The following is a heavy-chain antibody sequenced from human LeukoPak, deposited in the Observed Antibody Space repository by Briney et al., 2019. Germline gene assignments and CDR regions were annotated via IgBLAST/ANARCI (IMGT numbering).Heavy chain of an antibody. D-gene: IGHD2-15*01. CDR2: IWYDGSNK. J-gene: IGHJ6*02. CDR3: VRDPSCSGGGCYYYYGMDV. CDR1: GFTFNTYA. Sequence: PGGSLRLSCAASGFTFNTYAIHWVRQAPGKGLEWVAVIWYDGSNKYYADSVRGRFTISRDNSKDTLYLQMNSLRADDTAIYYCVRDPSCSGGGCYYYYGMDVWGQGTTVTVSS. V-gene: IGHV3-33*01.